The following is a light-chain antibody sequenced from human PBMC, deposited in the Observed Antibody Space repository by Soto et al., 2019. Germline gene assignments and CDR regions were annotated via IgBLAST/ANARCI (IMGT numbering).Light chain of an antibody. CDR2: GAS. CDR1: QSVSSNY. Sequence: LTRTPVTLSLSPGERATLSCRASQSVSSNYLAWYQQKPGQAPRLLIYGASTRATGVPDRFSGSGSGTDFTLTISRLEPEDFAVYYCQQYFISGTFGQGTKVDIK. CDR3: QQYFISGT. J-gene: IGKJ1*01. V-gene: IGKV3-20*01.